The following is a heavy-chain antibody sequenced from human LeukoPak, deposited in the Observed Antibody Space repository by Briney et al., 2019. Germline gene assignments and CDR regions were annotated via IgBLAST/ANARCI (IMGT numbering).Heavy chain of an antibody. CDR3: ARHGVAAAVDAWYFDL. Sequence: SSETLSLTCAVYGGSFSGYYWSWIRQPPAKKLQWIGEINHSGSTNSNPSLKSRVTISVDTSKYQFSLKLSSVTAADTAVYYCARHGVAAAVDAWYFDLWGRGTLVTVSS. V-gene: IGHV4-34*01. CDR1: GGSFSGYY. D-gene: IGHD6-13*01. CDR2: INHSGST. J-gene: IGHJ2*01.